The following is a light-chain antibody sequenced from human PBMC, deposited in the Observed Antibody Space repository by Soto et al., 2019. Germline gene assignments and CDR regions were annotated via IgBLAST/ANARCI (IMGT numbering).Light chain of an antibody. CDR1: QSVSSY. J-gene: IGKJ1*01. V-gene: IGKV3-11*01. Sequence: EIVLTQSPATLSLSPGDRATLSCRASQSVSSYLAWYQQKPGQAPRLLIYDASNRATGIPARFSGSGSGTDFTLPTSSLEPEDFSVYYCQQRSNWPPWTFGQGTKVEIK. CDR2: DAS. CDR3: QQRSNWPPWT.